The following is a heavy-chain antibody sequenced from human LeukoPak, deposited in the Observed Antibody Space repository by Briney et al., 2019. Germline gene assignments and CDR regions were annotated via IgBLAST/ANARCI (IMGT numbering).Heavy chain of an antibody. J-gene: IGHJ3*02. CDR2: ISSSSTYI. CDR1: GFTFNSYS. CDR3: ARDSRDAFDI. V-gene: IGHV3-21*01. Sequence: GGSLRLPCAASGFTFNSYSMNWVRQAPGKGLEWVSSISSSSTYIYYADSLEGRFTISRDNAKNSLYLQMNSLRAEDTAVYYCARDSRDAFDIWGQGTMVTVSS.